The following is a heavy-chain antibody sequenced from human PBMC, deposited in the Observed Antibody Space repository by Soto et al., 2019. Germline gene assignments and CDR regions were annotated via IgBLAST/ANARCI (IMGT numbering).Heavy chain of an antibody. D-gene: IGHD3-3*01. CDR2: IYWDDDR. Sequence: QVTLKESGPTLVRPTQTLTLTCTFSGFSSRTSGVGVCWIRQPPGKALEWLALIYWDDDRRYSPSLKDRVTITKDTSKSQVVLTLTNVDTAYTGTYYCAHSRGGYGVVPPFNYWGQGTPVTVSS. CDR3: AHSRGGYGVVPPFNY. V-gene: IGHV2-5*02. J-gene: IGHJ4*02. CDR1: GFSSRTSGVG.